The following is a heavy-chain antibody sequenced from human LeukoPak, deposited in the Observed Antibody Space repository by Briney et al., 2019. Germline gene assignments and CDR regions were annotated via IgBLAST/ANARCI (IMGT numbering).Heavy chain of an antibody. Sequence: GESLKISCKGSGYSFTSYWIGWVRQMPGKGLEWMGIIYPGDSDTRYSPSFQGQVTISADKSISTAYLQWSSLKASDTAMYYCARQKSGMAAAGITPLTYYYGMDVWGQGTTVTVSS. V-gene: IGHV5-51*01. CDR3: ARQKSGMAAAGITPLTYYYGMDV. CDR2: IYPGDSDT. J-gene: IGHJ6*02. D-gene: IGHD6-13*01. CDR1: GYSFTSYW.